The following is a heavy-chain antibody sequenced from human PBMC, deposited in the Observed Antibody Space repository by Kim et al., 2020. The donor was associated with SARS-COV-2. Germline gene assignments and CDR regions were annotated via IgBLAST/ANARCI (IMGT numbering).Heavy chain of an antibody. CDR1: GGSISSSSYY. D-gene: IGHD2-2*01. Sequence: SETLSLTCTVSGGSISSSSYYWGWVRQPPGKGLEWIGSIYYSGSTYYNPSLKSRVTISVDTSKNQFSLKLSSVTAADTAVCYCAMLDGGIVVVPAAIGVFDYWGQGTLVTVSS. V-gene: IGHV4-39*01. CDR3: AMLDGGIVVVPAAIGVFDY. J-gene: IGHJ4*02. CDR2: IYYSGST.